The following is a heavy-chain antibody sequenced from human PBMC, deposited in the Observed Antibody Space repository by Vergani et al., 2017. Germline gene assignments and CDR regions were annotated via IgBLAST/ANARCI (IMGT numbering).Heavy chain of an antibody. CDR3: ARGVVVVAATSSLDY. V-gene: IGHV4-34*01. D-gene: IGHD2-15*01. J-gene: IGHJ4*02. CDR2: INHSGST. CDR1: GGSFSGYY. Sequence: QVQLQQWGAGLLKPSETLSLTCAVYGGSFSGYYWSWIRQPPGKGLEWIGEINHSGSTNYNPSLKSGVTISVDTSKNQFSLKLSSVTAADTAVYYCARGVVVVAATSSLDYWGQGTLVTVSS.